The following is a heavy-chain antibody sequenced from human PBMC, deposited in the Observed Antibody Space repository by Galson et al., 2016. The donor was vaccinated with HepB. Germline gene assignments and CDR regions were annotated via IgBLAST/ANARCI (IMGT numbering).Heavy chain of an antibody. CDR2: ISDSGDST. D-gene: IGHD4-17*01. CDR3: AKSATVIDGIDD. V-gene: IGHV3-23*01. J-gene: IGHJ4*02. CDR1: GFTFSSYA. Sequence: SLRLSCAASGFTFSSYAMSWVRQAPGKGLEWVSAISDSGDSTYYADSVQGRFSISRDNSKNTLYLQMNSLRAEDTALYYCAKSATVIDGIDDWGQGTLVTVSS.